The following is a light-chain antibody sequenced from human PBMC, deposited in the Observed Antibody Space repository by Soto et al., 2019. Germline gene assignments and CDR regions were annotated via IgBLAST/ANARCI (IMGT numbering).Light chain of an antibody. J-gene: IGLJ1*01. Sequence: QAVRTQPASVYGAPRQSITISCAGTNSDVGSYNLVSWFQQHPGKAPKLVIYEVTKRPSGVSDRFSGSKSGNTASLTISGLQAEEEADYYCFSYAGDSVYVFGTGTKVTVL. CDR1: NSDVGSYNL. CDR2: EVT. V-gene: IGLV2-23*02. CDR3: FSYAGDSVYV.